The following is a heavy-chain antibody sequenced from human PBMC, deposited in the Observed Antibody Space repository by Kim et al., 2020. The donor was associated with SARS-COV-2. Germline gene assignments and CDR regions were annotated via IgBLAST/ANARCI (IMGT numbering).Heavy chain of an antibody. CDR3: ARGMATIYYYYYYGMDV. J-gene: IGHJ6*02. Sequence: FQGRVTMTRDTSTSTVYMELSSLRSEDTAVYYCARGMATIYYYYYYGMDVWGQGTTVTVSS. D-gene: IGHD5-12*01. V-gene: IGHV1-46*01.